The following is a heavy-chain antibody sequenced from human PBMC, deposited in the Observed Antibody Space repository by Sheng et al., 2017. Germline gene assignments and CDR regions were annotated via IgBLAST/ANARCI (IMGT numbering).Heavy chain of an antibody. Sequence: QVQLVQSGREVKKPGASVKVSCKASGYTFNDYDINWVRQAAGQGLEWVGWINPKNDNAGFAQKFQDRFTITRDTSMSTVYLELNSLISEDTAMYYCARGRHWNPDYWGQGTLVTVSS. CDR3: ARGRHWNPDY. V-gene: IGHV1-8*03. CDR2: INPKNDNA. J-gene: IGHJ4*02. D-gene: IGHD1-1*01. CDR1: GYTFNDYD.